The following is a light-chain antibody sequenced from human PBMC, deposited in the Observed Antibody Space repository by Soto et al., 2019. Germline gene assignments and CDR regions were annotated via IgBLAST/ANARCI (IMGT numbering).Light chain of an antibody. CDR1: QSVSSSY. V-gene: IGKV3-20*01. Sequence: EIVLPQSPGTLSLSPGERATLSCRASQSVSSSYLAWYQQKPGQAPRLLIYGASSRATGIPDRFSGSGSVTDFTLTISRLEPEDFAVYYCQYYGSSVFTVCPGTKVAIK. J-gene: IGKJ3*01. CDR2: GAS. CDR3: QYYGSSVFT.